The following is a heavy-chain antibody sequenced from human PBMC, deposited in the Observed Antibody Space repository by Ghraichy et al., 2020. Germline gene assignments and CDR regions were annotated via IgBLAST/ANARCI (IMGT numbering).Heavy chain of an antibody. CDR3: ARCAYYYDNSSYSKPPNYYFDY. CDR1: GFSLSTSGMC. Sequence: SGPTLVKPTQTLTLTCTFSGFSLSTSGMCVSWIRQPPGKALEWLARIDWADDKYYSTSLKTRLTISKDTSKIPVVLTMTNMDPVDTATYYCARCAYYYDNSSYSKPPNYYFDYWGQVTLVTVSS. CDR2: IDWADDK. J-gene: IGHJ4*02. V-gene: IGHV2-70*11. D-gene: IGHD3-22*01.